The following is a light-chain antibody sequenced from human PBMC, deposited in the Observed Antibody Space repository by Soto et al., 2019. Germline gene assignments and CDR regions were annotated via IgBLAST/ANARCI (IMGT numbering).Light chain of an antibody. Sequence: EIVLTQSPGTLPLSPGERATLSCRASQSVSSNYLTWYQHKPGQAPRLLFYDVSNRATGIPDRFSSSASGTNFTLTISSLEPEDFAIYYCQQRGDWPAFGQGTKVDIK. V-gene: IGKV3D-20*02. CDR2: DVS. J-gene: IGKJ1*01. CDR3: QQRGDWPA. CDR1: QSVSSNY.